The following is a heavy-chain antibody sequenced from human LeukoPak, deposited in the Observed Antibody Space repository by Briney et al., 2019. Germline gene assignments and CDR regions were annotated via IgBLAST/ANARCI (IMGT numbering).Heavy chain of an antibody. CDR2: IGGSCGVT. D-gene: IGHD3-10*01. CDR3: AKDHFGDHYFDY. J-gene: IGHJ4*02. V-gene: IGHV3-23*01. Sequence: XXXPXXXGXWVSTIGGSCGVTYYADSVKGRFTISRDNSRSALYLQMNSLRAEDTAIYYCAKDHFGDHYFDYWGQGTLVTVSS.